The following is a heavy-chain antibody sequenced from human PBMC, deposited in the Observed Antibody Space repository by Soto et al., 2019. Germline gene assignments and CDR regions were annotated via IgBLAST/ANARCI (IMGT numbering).Heavy chain of an antibody. V-gene: IGHV3-21*01. J-gene: IGHJ3*02. D-gene: IGHD3-9*01. Sequence: EVQLVESGGGQVKPGGSLRLSCAASGFTFSSYSMNWVRQAPGKGLEWVSSISSGSSYRYYADSVKGRFTISRDNAKNSLYLQMNSLRAEDTAVYYCARDKGYYDILTGLQTDAFDIWGQGTMVTVSS. CDR2: ISSGSSYR. CDR3: ARDKGYYDILTGLQTDAFDI. CDR1: GFTFSSYS.